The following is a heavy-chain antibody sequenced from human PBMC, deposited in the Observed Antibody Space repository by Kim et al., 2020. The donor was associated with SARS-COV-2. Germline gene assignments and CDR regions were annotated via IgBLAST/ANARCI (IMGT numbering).Heavy chain of an antibody. CDR2: AYYSGNT. Sequence: SETLSLTCTVSGGSLSSSSYYWGWIRQPPGKGLEWIGTAYYSGNTYYNPSLKSRVTISVDTSKNQFSLKLGSVTAADTAVYYCAGHQGYSSGWYVAFYYYYMDVWGKGTTVTVSS. J-gene: IGHJ6*03. CDR1: GGSLSSSSYY. CDR3: AGHQGYSSGWYVAFYYYYMDV. V-gene: IGHV4-39*01. D-gene: IGHD6-19*01.